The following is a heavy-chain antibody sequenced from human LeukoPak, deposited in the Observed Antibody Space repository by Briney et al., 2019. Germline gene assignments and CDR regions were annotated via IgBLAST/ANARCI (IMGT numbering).Heavy chain of an antibody. CDR3: ARGAKLAVAGRFDY. J-gene: IGHJ4*02. D-gene: IGHD6-19*01. Sequence: GASVTVSCKASGYTFTVCYMHWVRQAPGQGLEWMGWINPNSGGTNYAQKFQGRVTMTRDTSISTAYMELSRLRSDDTAVYYCARGAKLAVAGRFDYWGQGTLVTVSS. V-gene: IGHV1-2*02. CDR1: GYTFTVCY. CDR2: INPNSGGT.